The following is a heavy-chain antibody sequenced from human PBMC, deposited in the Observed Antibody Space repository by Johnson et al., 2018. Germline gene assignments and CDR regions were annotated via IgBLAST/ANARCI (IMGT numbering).Heavy chain of an antibody. J-gene: IGHJ3*02. CDR2: IYNRGRT. CDR1: GGSISSSSHY. Sequence: QVQLQESGPGLVKPSEPLSLICTVSGGSISSSSHYWGWIRQPPGKGLEWIGSIYNRGRTYYNPSLKSGVTISLDTSKNQFSLKLISVTAADTAMYYCAREIPQGGYYDSSAYYPDAFDIWGQGTMVTVSS. CDR3: AREIPQGGYYDSSAYYPDAFDI. D-gene: IGHD3-22*01. V-gene: IGHV4-39*07.